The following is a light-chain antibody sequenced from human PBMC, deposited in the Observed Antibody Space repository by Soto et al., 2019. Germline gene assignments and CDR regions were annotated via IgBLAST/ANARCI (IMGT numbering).Light chain of an antibody. CDR3: QQYDSYPYT. J-gene: IGKJ2*01. Sequence: DIQVTQSPSTLPASVGDRVTITCRASQSISTWLAWYQQQPGKAPKLLIYKASSLQSGVPSRFSGSGSGTQFTLTINTLQPDDFATYYCQQYDSYPYTFGQGTKLEIK. CDR1: QSISTW. CDR2: KAS. V-gene: IGKV1-5*03.